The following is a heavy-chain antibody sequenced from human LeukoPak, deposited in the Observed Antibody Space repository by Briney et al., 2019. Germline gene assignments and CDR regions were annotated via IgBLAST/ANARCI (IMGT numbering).Heavy chain of an antibody. Sequence: SETLSLTCAVYGGSFSGYYWSWSRQPPGKGLEWIGEINHSGSTNYNPSLMSRVTISVDTSKNQFSLKLSSVTAADTAVYYCASYCSSTSCYGMDVWGQGTTVTVSS. CDR3: ASYCSSTSCYGMDV. V-gene: IGHV4-34*01. CDR1: GGSFSGYY. D-gene: IGHD2-2*01. CDR2: INHSGST. J-gene: IGHJ6*02.